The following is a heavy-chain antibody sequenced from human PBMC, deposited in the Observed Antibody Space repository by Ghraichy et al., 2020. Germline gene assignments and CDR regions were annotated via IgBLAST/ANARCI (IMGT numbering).Heavy chain of an antibody. D-gene: IGHD3-22*01. CDR1: GGTFSSYA. Sequence: SVKVSCKASGGTFSSYAISWVRQAPGQGLEWMGRIIPILGIANYAQKFQGRVTITADKSTSTAYMELSSLRSEDTAVYYCAGTTMIDDNWFDPWGQGTLVTVSS. CDR3: AGTTMIDDNWFDP. V-gene: IGHV1-69*04. CDR2: IIPILGIA. J-gene: IGHJ5*02.